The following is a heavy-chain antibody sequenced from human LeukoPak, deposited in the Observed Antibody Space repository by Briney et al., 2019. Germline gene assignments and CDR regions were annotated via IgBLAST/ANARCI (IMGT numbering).Heavy chain of an antibody. CDR1: GFTFNNAW. J-gene: IGHJ3*02. V-gene: IGHV3-21*01. Sequence: GGSLRLSCAASGFTFNNAWMSWVRQAPGKGLEWVSSISTSSSYIYYADSVKGRFTISRDNAKNSLYLQMNSLRAEDTAMYYCARGAARTIVASVDAFDIWGQGTMVTVSS. D-gene: IGHD2-15*01. CDR3: ARGAARTIVASVDAFDI. CDR2: ISTSSSYI.